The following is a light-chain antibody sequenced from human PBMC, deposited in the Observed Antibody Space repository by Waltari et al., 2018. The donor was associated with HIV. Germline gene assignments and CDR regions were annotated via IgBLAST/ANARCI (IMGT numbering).Light chain of an antibody. J-gene: IGLJ2*01. Sequence: QSTLTQPPSASGSPGQSVTISCTGKASDVGAYNYVSWYQQHPGKPPKLIIYEVFKRPSGVPDRFSGSKSGNTASRTVSGLQAEDEANYYCASYAGRNTLVFGGGTKLTVL. V-gene: IGLV2-8*01. CDR1: ASDVGAYNY. CDR2: EVF. CDR3: ASYAGRNTLV.